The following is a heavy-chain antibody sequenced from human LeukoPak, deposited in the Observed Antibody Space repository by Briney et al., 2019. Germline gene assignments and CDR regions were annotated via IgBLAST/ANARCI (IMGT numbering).Heavy chain of an antibody. J-gene: IGHJ3*02. Sequence: GGSLRLSCAASGFTFSNAGMSWVRQAPGKGLEWVGRINSNTDGGTTAYAAPVKVRFTISRDDSNNTLYLQMNSLKTEDTAVYYCTTDLSYYYDSSGYYYRLFDIWGQGTMVTVSS. CDR1: GFTFSNAG. CDR2: INSNTDGGTT. V-gene: IGHV3-15*01. CDR3: TTDLSYYYDSSGYYYRLFDI. D-gene: IGHD3-22*01.